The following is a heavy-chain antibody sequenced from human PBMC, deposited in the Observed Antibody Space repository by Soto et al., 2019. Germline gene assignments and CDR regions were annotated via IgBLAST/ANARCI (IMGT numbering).Heavy chain of an antibody. CDR2: INAGNGNT. V-gene: IGHV1-3*01. D-gene: IGHD3-9*01. CDR3: AAHLDILTGPDY. Sequence: ASVKVSCKASGYTFTSYAMHWVRQAPGQRLEWMGWINAGNGNTKYSQKFQGRVTITRDTSASTAYMELSSLRSEDTAVYYCAAHLDILTGPDYWGQGTLVTVSS. CDR1: GYTFTSYA. J-gene: IGHJ4*02.